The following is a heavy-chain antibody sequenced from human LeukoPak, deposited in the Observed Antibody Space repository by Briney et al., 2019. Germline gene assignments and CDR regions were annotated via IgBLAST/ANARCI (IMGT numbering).Heavy chain of an antibody. CDR2: TNKDGSEK. CDR3: VRDGNDGLNDWEY. CDR1: GSIFTDYW. D-gene: IGHD1-1*01. Sequence: GGSLRLPCEASGSIFTDYWMTWARQAPGKGLEWVANTNKDGSEKWYVDSVKGRFTISRDNAKNSLYLQMNSLKAGDTALYYCVRDGNDGLNDWEYWGQGALVTVSS. V-gene: IGHV3-7*03. J-gene: IGHJ1*01.